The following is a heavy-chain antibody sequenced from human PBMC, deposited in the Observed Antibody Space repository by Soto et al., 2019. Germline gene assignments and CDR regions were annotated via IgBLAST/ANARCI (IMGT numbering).Heavy chain of an antibody. CDR1: GYTFPSYG. CDR2: ISAYNGNT. Sequence: ASVKVSCKASGYTFPSYGISWVRQAPGQGLEWMGWISAYNGNTNYAQKLQGRVTMTTDTSTSTAYMELRSLRSDDTAVYYCANYYYGSGSYSGFDYWGQGTLVTVSS. V-gene: IGHV1-18*01. D-gene: IGHD3-10*01. J-gene: IGHJ4*02. CDR3: ANYYYGSGSYSGFDY.